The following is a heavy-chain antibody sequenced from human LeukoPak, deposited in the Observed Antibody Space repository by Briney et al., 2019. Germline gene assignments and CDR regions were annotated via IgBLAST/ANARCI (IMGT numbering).Heavy chain of an antibody. CDR2: IKTDGSQI. Sequence: GGSLRLSCVASGFTFSSYWMTWVRQAPGKGREGVANIKTDGSQIYYVDSVKGRFTISRDNAKTSLYLQMNSLRAEDTAVYYCARDLNWETYWGQGTLVSVSS. CDR1: GFTFSSYW. J-gene: IGHJ4*02. V-gene: IGHV3-7*01. CDR3: ARDLNWETY. D-gene: IGHD7-27*01.